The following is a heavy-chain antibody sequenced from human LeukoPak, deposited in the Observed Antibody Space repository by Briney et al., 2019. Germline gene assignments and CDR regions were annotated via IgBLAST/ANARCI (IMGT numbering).Heavy chain of an antibody. J-gene: IGHJ4*02. CDR2: ISSSSSYI. CDR1: GFTFNSYS. D-gene: IGHD3-10*01. CDR3: ATMVRGVLYDY. V-gene: IGHV3-21*01. Sequence: GGSLRLSCAASGFTFNSYSMNWVRQAPGKGLEWVSSISSSSSYIYYADSVKGRFTISRDNAKNSLYLQMNSLRAEDTAVYYCATMVRGVLYDYCGQGTQVTVSS.